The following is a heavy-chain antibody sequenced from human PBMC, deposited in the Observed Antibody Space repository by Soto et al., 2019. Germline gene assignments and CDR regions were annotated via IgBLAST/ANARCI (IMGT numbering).Heavy chain of an antibody. V-gene: IGHV1-18*01. CDR2: ISTDNGST. D-gene: IGHD3-9*01. J-gene: IGHJ4*02. CDR3: TRDAKYYDILTGYFVNDY. CDR1: GYTFSNFG. Sequence: QVQLVQSGAEVKKPGASVKVSCKASGYTFSNFGISWVRQAPGQGLEWLGWISTDNGSTKYAQNFQGRVTMTTDTATSTAYMELRSLRSDDTAVYYCTRDAKYYDILTGYFVNDYWGQGTLVTVSS.